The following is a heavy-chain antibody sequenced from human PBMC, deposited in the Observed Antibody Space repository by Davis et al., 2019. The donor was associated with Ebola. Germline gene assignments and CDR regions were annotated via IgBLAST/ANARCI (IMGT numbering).Heavy chain of an antibody. CDR2: INHSGST. Sequence: PSETLSLTCAVYGGSFSGYYWSWIRQPPGKGLEWSGEINHSGSTNYNPSLKSRVTISVDTSKNQFSLKLSSVTAADTAVYYCARKRPYCSGGSCYSLHFDYWGQGTLVTVSS. J-gene: IGHJ4*02. D-gene: IGHD2-15*01. V-gene: IGHV4-34*01. CDR3: ARKRPYCSGGSCYSLHFDY. CDR1: GGSFSGYY.